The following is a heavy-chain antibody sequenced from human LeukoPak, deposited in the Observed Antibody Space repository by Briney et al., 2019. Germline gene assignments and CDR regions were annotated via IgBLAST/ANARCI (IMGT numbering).Heavy chain of an antibody. CDR1: RYTFTSYY. J-gene: IGHJ4*02. D-gene: IGHD3-9*01. CDR3: ARVGILTGYYMPEY. CDR2: INPTGGST. Sequence: ASVKVSCKASRYTFTSYYMHWVRQAPGQGLEWMGLINPTGGSTGYAQKFQGRVTMTRDMSTSTDYMELSSLRSEDTAVYYCARVGILTGYYMPEYWGQGTLVTVSS. V-gene: IGHV1-46*01.